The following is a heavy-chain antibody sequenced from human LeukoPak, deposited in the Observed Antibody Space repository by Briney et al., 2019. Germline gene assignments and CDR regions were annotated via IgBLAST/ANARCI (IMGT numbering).Heavy chain of an antibody. CDR3: ARVQRGIAVALDY. J-gene: IGHJ4*02. D-gene: IGHD6-19*01. V-gene: IGHV3-74*01. CDR1: GFTFSRYW. Sequence: GGSLRLSCVASGFTFSRYWMHWVRQAPGKGLVWVSRINSDGRSTNYADSVKGRFTISRDNSKNMLYLQINSLRAEDTAVYYCARVQRGIAVALDYWGQGTLATVSS. CDR2: INSDGRST.